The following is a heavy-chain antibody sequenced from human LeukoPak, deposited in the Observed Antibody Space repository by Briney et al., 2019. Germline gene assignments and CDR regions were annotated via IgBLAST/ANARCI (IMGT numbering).Heavy chain of an antibody. CDR2: ISGGGGST. Sequence: PGGSLRLSCAASGFTFSSHGMSWARQAPGKGLEWVSGISGGGGSTYYADPVKGRFTISRDNSKTTLYLQMNSLRAEDTAVYYCAKDRRTLDAFDIWGQGTMVTVSS. V-gene: IGHV3-23*01. D-gene: IGHD2-15*01. CDR3: AKDRRTLDAFDI. CDR1: GFTFSSHG. J-gene: IGHJ3*02.